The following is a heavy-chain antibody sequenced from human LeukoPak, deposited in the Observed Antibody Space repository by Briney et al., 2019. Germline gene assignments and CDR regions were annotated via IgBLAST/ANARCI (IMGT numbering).Heavy chain of an antibody. Sequence: SETLSLTCTVSGGSISSDYWSWIRQPPGKGLEWIGYIYYSGSTNSNPSLKSRVTISVDTSKNRFSLKLSSVTAADTAVYYCAGGKHSSTSRAIDYWGQGTLVTVSS. J-gene: IGHJ4*02. CDR2: IYYSGST. D-gene: IGHD2-2*01. CDR3: AGGKHSSTSRAIDY. CDR1: GGSISSDY. V-gene: IGHV4-59*01.